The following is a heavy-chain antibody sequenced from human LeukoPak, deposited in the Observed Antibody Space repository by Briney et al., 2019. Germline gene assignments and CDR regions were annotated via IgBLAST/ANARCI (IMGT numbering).Heavy chain of an antibody. Sequence: GGSLRLTCATSGFIFSRYWMSWVRQAPGKGLEWVANINQDESERNYVDSVKGRFTISRDNAKNSLDLQMNSLRAEDTAVYYCARYGNGEWLAHYAFDVWGQGTMVTVAS. CDR3: ARYGNGEWLAHYAFDV. CDR2: INQDESER. J-gene: IGHJ3*01. V-gene: IGHV3-7*01. D-gene: IGHD6-19*01. CDR1: GFIFSRYW.